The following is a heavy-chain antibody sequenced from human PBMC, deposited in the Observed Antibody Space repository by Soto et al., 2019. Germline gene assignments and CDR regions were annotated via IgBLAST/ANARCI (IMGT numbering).Heavy chain of an antibody. D-gene: IGHD3-10*01. CDR3: ARRPGFGHAFDI. CDR2: IYNSGST. V-gene: IGHV4-59*08. CDR1: GGAISNYY. Sequence: QVQLQESGPGLVKPSETLSLTCTVSGGAISNYYWSWIRQPPGKGLEWIGYIYNSGSTNYNPSLKSRVTISVDTSKNHFSLKLSSVTAADTAVYYCARRPGFGHAFDIWGQGTVVTVSS. J-gene: IGHJ3*02.